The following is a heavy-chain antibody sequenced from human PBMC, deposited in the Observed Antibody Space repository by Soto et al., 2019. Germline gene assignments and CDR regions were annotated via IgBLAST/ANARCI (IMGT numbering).Heavy chain of an antibody. V-gene: IGHV3-23*01. J-gene: IGHJ4*02. CDR2: ISVSAGTT. CDR1: GLTFSSYP. CDR3: AKDGIRGIHIDN. Sequence: EVQLLESGGGLVQPGGSLRLSCAASGLTFSSYPMSWVRQAPGKGLQWVSSISVSAGTTYYADSVKGRFTISRDNSKNTHYLQMNSLRAEDTAVYYCAKDGIRGIHIDNWGQGTLVTVSS.